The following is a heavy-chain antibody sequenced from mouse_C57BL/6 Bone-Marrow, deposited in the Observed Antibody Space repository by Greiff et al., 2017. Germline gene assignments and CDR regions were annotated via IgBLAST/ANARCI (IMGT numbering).Heavy chain of an antibody. CDR1: GFNIKDYY. CDR2: IDPEDGDT. V-gene: IGHV14-1*01. J-gene: IGHJ1*03. Sequence: EVQLQQSGAELVRPGASVKLSCTASGFNIKDYYMHWVKQRPEQGLEWIGRIDPEDGDTEYAPKFQGKDTMTADTSSNTAYLQLSSLTSEDTAVYYCTITTVVYWYFDVWGTGTTVTVSS. D-gene: IGHD1-1*01. CDR3: TITTVVYWYFDV.